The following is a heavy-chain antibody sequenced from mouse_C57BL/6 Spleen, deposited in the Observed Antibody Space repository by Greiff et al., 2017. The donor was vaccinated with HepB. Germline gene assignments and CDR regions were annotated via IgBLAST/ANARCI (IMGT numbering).Heavy chain of an antibody. CDR3: TTFITTAVEAY. D-gene: IGHD1-1*01. J-gene: IGHJ3*01. Sequence: EVQVVESGAELVRPGASVKLSCTASGFNIKDDYMHWVKQRPEQGLEWIGWIDPENGDTEYASKFQGKATITADTSSNTAYLQLSSLTSEDTAVYYCTTFITTAVEAYWGQGTLVTVSA. CDR1: GFNIKDDY. CDR2: IDPENGDT. V-gene: IGHV14-4*01.